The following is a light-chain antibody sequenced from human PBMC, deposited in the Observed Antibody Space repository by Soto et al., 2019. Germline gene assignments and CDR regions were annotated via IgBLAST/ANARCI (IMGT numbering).Light chain of an antibody. J-gene: IGKJ1*01. CDR3: IQDFISPLT. Sequence: DIQMTQSPSSLSASVGDRVTITCRASQSISSYLNWYQQKPGKAPKLLIYAASSLQSGVPSRLSGRGSGTNFTLTISSLQPEDFATYYCIQDFISPLTVGQGTKVDI. CDR1: QSISSY. CDR2: AAS. V-gene: IGKV1-39*01.